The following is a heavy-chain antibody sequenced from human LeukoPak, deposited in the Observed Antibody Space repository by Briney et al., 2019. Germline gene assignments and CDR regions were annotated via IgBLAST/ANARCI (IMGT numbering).Heavy chain of an antibody. CDR1: GYTFTSYA. CDR2: INTNTGSP. V-gene: IGHV7-4-1*02. J-gene: IGHJ4*02. D-gene: IGHD5-18*01. CDR3: ARDSANTAMALLFDY. Sequence: ASVKVSCKASGYTFTSYAMNWVRQAPGQGLEWMGWINTNTGSPTYAQGFTGRFVFSLDTSVSTAYLQISSLKAEDTAVYYCARDSANTAMALLFDYWGQGTLVTVSP.